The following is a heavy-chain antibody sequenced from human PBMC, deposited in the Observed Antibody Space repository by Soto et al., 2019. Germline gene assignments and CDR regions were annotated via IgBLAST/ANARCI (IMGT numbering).Heavy chain of an antibody. Sequence: GSGPTLVNPTQTLTLTCTFSGFSLSTSGVGVGWIRQPPGKALEWLALIYWNDDKRYSPSLKSRLTITKDTSKNQVVLTMTNMDPVDTATYYCAHRRKEVVGLWFGELSDADAFDIWGQGTMVTVSS. D-gene: IGHD3-10*01. CDR2: IYWNDDK. CDR1: GFSLSTSGVG. J-gene: IGHJ3*02. CDR3: AHRRKEVVGLWFGELSDADAFDI. V-gene: IGHV2-5*01.